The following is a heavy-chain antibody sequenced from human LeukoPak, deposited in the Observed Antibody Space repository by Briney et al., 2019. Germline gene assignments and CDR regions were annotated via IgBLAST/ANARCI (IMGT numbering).Heavy chain of an antibody. J-gene: IGHJ4*02. D-gene: IGHD6-13*01. CDR3: ASPRLSAYSSGWYY. CDR1: GFTFSSYS. Sequence: GGSLRLSCAASGFTFSSYSVNWVRQAPGKGLEWVSSISSSSSYIYYADSVKGRFTISRDNAKNSLYLQMNSLRAEDTAVYYCASPRLSAYSSGWYYWGQGTLVTVSS. V-gene: IGHV3-21*01. CDR2: ISSSSSYI.